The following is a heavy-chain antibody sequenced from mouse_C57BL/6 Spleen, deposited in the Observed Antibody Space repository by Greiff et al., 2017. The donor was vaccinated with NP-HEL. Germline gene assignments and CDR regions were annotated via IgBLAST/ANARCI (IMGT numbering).Heavy chain of an antibody. CDR2: IYPGDGDT. CDR1: GYAFSSYW. J-gene: IGHJ1*03. V-gene: IGHV1-80*01. Sequence: QVQLQQSGAELVKPGASVKISCKASGYAFSSYWMNWVKQRPGQGLEWIGQIYPGDGDTNYNGKFKGKATLTADKSSSTAYMQLSSLTSEDSAVYFCARRDDDWYFDVWGTGTTVTVSS. D-gene: IGHD2-14*01. CDR3: ARRDDDWYFDV.